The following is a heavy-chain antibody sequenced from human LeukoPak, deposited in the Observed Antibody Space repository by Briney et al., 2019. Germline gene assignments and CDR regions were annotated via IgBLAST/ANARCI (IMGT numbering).Heavy chain of an antibody. Sequence: GGSLRLSCAASGFTFSDYYMSWIRQAPGKGLEWVSYISPTSSYTNYADSVKGRFTISRDNAKNSLYLHMNSLTAEDTAVYYCARDPKHWYYFDFWGQGTLVTVSS. V-gene: IGHV3-11*06. J-gene: IGHJ4*02. CDR1: GFTFSDYY. CDR3: ARDPKHWYYFDF. D-gene: IGHD2-8*02. CDR2: ISPTSSYT.